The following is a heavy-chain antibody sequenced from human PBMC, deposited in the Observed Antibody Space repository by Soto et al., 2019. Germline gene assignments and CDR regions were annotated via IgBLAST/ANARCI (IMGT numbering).Heavy chain of an antibody. CDR1: GFTFSSYA. Sequence: GGSLRLSCAAPGFTFSSYAMSWVRQAPGKGLEWVSAISGSGGSTYYADSVKGRFTISRDNSKNTLYLQMNSLRAEDTAVYYCAKDPDYYYGMDVWGQGTTVTVSS. V-gene: IGHV3-23*01. J-gene: IGHJ6*02. CDR2: ISGSGGST. CDR3: AKDPDYYYGMDV.